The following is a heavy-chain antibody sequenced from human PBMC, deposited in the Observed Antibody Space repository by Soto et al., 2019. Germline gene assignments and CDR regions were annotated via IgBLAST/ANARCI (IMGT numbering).Heavy chain of an antibody. CDR1: GFMFSTYL. CDR2: IRQGGNEK. Sequence: EVQLVESGGGLVQPGGSLRLSCTAYGFMFSTYLMSWVRQAPGKGLEWVANIRQGGNEKFYVDSVKGRFTISRDNAKKSLYLQMNSLRAEDTAVYYCVGALTYEVPYYYYGMDVWGQGTTVTVSS. V-gene: IGHV3-7*01. CDR3: VGALTYEVPYYYYGMDV. D-gene: IGHD3-16*01. J-gene: IGHJ6*02.